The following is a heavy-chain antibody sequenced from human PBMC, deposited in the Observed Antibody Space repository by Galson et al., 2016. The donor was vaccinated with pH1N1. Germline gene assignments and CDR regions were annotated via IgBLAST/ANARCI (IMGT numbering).Heavy chain of an antibody. Sequence: SLRLSCAAASGFSISNNWMHWVRQAPGKGLAWVSRINRDGTTINYADSVKGRFTISRDNGKNTLYLQRNSLRADETAVYYCARDCFGADDSWGQGTLVTVSS. D-gene: IGHD3-10*01. J-gene: IGHJ4*02. CDR1: GFSISNNW. CDR2: INRDGTTI. V-gene: IGHV3-74*01. CDR3: ARDCFGADDS.